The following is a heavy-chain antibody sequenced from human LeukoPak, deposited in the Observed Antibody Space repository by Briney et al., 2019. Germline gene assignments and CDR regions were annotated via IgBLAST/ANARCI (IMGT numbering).Heavy chain of an antibody. Sequence: GGSLRLSCAASGFTFSSHAMSWVRQAPRKGLEWVSVIGRSGDTTFYAASVKGRFTISRDNSKNTLYLQMSSLGAEDTATYYCAKRLLTASGWYSYDYWGQGTLVTVSS. V-gene: IGHV3-23*01. CDR1: GFTFSSHA. CDR2: IGRSGDTT. CDR3: AKRLLTASGWYSYDY. J-gene: IGHJ4*02. D-gene: IGHD6-19*01.